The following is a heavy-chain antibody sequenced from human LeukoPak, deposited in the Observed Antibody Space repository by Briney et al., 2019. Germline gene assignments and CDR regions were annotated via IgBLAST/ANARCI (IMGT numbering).Heavy chain of an antibody. CDR1: GFTLSSYS. J-gene: IGHJ4*02. Sequence: GGSLRLSCAASGFTLSSYSMNWVRQAPGKGLEWISYIDSDTYGNTIYYPHTVKGRFTISRDNAKNSLYLQMNSLRDEDTAVYYCAREFSLGVDTAMVTDYWGQGTLVTVSS. D-gene: IGHD5-18*01. V-gene: IGHV3-48*02. CDR2: IDSDTYGNTI. CDR3: AREFSLGVDTAMVTDY.